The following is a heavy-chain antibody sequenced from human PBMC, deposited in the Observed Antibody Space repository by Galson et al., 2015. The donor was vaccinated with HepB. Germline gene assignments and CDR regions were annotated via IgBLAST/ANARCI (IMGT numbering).Heavy chain of an antibody. CDR2: TYYRSNWYY. CDR1: GDSVSSNSAA. J-gene: IGHJ4*02. D-gene: IGHD6-19*01. CDR3: ARARRYTNGWAFDY. Sequence: AISGDSVSSNSAAWNWIRQSPSRGLEWLGRTYYRSNWYYDYAVSVKGRIIINPDTSKNQFSLQLNSVTPEDTAVYYCARARRYTNGWAFDYWGQGTLVTVSP. V-gene: IGHV6-1*01.